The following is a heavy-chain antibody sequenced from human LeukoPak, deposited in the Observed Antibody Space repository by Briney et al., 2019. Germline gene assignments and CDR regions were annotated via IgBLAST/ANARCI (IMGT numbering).Heavy chain of an antibody. Sequence: GASVKVSCKASGGTFSSYAISWVRQAPGQGLEWMGGSIASFGTGNYAQKFQGRVTITADESTSTEEMELSSLRSEDTAVYYCARGGLYSGYGNYYFDYWGQGTLVTVSS. CDR1: GGTFSSYA. D-gene: IGHD5-12*01. V-gene: IGHV1-69*13. CDR2: SIASFGTG. J-gene: IGHJ4*02. CDR3: ARGGLYSGYGNYYFDY.